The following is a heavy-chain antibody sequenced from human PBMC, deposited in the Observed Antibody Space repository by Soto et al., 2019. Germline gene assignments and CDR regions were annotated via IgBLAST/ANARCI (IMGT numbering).Heavy chain of an antibody. J-gene: IGHJ4*02. D-gene: IGHD2-15*01. CDR1: GGSISSGGYS. Sequence: QLQLQESGSGLVKPSQTLSLTCAVSGGSISSGGYSWSWIRQPPGKGLEWIGYIYHSGSTYYNPSLKGRVPIPXDRSKNQFSLKLSSVTAADTAVYYCARGQVVAAQHWGQGTLVTVSS. CDR2: IYHSGST. V-gene: IGHV4-30-2*01. CDR3: ARGQVVAAQH.